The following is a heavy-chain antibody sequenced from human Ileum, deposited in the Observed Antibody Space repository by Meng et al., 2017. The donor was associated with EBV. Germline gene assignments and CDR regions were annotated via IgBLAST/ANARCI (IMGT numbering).Heavy chain of an antibody. V-gene: IGHV4-4*02. Sequence: GQCPGPGPGLVKPSGTLARTCAVSCGSMSSSDWWSWVRRPPGKGLEWIGEIYRGGGTNYNASLKSRVTISVDTSKNHFSLKLNSVTAADTAVYYCARVRVIPAAIGFDYWGQGTLVTVSS. CDR2: IYRGGGT. D-gene: IGHD2-2*02. CDR3: ARVRVIPAAIGFDY. CDR1: CGSMSSSDW. J-gene: IGHJ4*02.